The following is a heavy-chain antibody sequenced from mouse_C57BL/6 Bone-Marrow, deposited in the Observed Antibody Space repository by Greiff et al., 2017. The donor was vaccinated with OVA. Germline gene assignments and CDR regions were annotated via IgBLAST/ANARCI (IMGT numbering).Heavy chain of an antibody. V-gene: IGHV5-12*01. J-gene: IGHJ4*01. CDR3: ARLDAMDY. CDR2: ISNGGGST. CDR1: GFTFSDFY. Sequence: EVMLVESGGGLVQPGGSLKLSCAASGFTFSDFYMYWIRQTPEKRLEWVAYISNGGGSTYYPDTVKGRFTISRDHAKNTLYLQMSRLKSEDTAMYYCARLDAMDYWGQGTSVTVSS.